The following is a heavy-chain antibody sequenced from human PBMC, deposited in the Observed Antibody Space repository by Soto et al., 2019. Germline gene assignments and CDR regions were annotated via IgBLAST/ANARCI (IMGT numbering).Heavy chain of an antibody. D-gene: IGHD2-15*01. J-gene: IGHJ6*03. CDR1: GFTFGSYW. V-gene: IGHV3-74*01. CDR2: INSDGSVS. Sequence: EVQLVESRGGLVQPGGSLRLACAAAGFTFGSYWMYWVRQAPGKGLVWVSRINSDGSVSSYADSVKGRLTISRDNVKNTLYLQMDSLRVEDTAVYYCARGDCVGGTCYSLAGSFCYYMDVWGKGTTVTVFS. CDR3: ARGDCVGGTCYSLAGSFCYYMDV.